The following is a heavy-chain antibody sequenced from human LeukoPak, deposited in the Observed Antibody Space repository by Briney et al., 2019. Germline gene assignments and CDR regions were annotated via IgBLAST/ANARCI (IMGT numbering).Heavy chain of an antibody. Sequence: PGGSLRLSCAASGFTFSSYAMSWVRQAPGKGLEWVSAISGSGGSTYYADFVKGRFTISRDNSKNTLYLQMYSLRAEDTAVYYCAKAHMVRGVIRYIDYWGQGTLVTVSS. CDR1: GFTFSSYA. V-gene: IGHV3-23*01. CDR3: AKAHMVRGVIRYIDY. D-gene: IGHD3-10*01. J-gene: IGHJ4*02. CDR2: ISGSGGST.